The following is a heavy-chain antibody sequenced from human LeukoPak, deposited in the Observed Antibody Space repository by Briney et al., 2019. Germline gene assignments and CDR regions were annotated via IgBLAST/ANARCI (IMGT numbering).Heavy chain of an antibody. CDR3: ARDQENGDFSDY. J-gene: IGHJ4*02. CDR1: GFTFSSYS. V-gene: IGHV3-21*01. D-gene: IGHD4-17*01. CDR2: ISSSSSYI. Sequence: PGGSVRLSCAASGFTFSSYSMNWVRQAPGKGLEWVSSISSSSSYIYYADSVKGRFTISRDNAKNSLYLQMNSLRAEDTAVYYCARDQENGDFSDYWGQGTLVTVSS.